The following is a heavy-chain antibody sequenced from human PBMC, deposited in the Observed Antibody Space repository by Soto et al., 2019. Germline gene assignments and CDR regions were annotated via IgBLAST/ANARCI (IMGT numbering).Heavy chain of an antibody. J-gene: IGHJ6*02. D-gene: IGHD2-8*01. V-gene: IGHV1-2*04. CDR3: ARGDSTDCSKGVCSFFYNHDMDV. CDR1: GYSFTDYH. Sequence: ASVKVSCKASGYSFTDYHIHWVRQAPGQGLEWLGRINPKSGGTSTAQKFQGWVTMTTDTSISTASMELTRLTSDDTAIYYCARGDSTDCSKGVCSFFYNHDMDVWGQGTTVTVSS. CDR2: INPKSGGT.